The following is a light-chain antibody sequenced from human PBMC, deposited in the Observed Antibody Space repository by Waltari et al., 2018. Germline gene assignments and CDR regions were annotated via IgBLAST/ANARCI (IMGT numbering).Light chain of an antibody. Sequence: DIQLTQSPSFLSASVGDRVTITCRASQGLGSYLAWYQQKPGTAPKLLIYAASTLQSGVPSRFSGSGSGTEFTLTISSLQPEDFATYYCLQLNSYPGSVGPGTKVDVK. CDR3: LQLNSYPGS. V-gene: IGKV1-9*01. J-gene: IGKJ3*01. CDR2: AAS. CDR1: QGLGSY.